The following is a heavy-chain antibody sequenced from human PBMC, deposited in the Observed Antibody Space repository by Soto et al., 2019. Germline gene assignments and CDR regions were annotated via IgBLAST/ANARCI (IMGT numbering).Heavy chain of an antibody. D-gene: IGHD6-13*01. CDR2: ISYDGSDK. Sequence: GGSLRLSCSASGFTFSSYGIHWVRQAPGKGLEWVAVISYDGSDKYYPDSVKGRFTISRDNSKNTLYLQMNSLRVEDTALYYCAKADYSYSWAPGDYWGQGTLVTVSS. V-gene: IGHV3-30*18. J-gene: IGHJ4*02. CDR3: AKADYSYSWAPGDY. CDR1: GFTFSSYG.